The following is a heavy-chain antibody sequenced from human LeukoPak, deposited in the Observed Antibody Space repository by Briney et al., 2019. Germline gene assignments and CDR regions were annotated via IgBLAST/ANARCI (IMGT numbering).Heavy chain of an antibody. J-gene: IGHJ5*02. V-gene: IGHV4-39*01. D-gene: IGHD2-15*01. CDR3: ARALGYCSGGSCTRGYNWFDP. Sequence: SETLSLTCTVSGGSISSSDYYWGWIRQPPGKGLEWIGSIYYGGSTYYNPSLKSRVTISVDTSMNQFSLKLSFVTTADTAVYYCARALGYCSGGSCTRGYNWFDPWGQGTLVTVPS. CDR1: GGSISSSDYY. CDR2: IYYGGST.